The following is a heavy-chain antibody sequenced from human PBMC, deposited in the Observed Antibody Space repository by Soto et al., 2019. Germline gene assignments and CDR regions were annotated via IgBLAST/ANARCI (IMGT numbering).Heavy chain of an antibody. V-gene: IGHV6-1*01. CDR2: TYYRSKWYN. Sequence: SQTLPLSYDISGDNVSSNSAAWNWIRKSPSRGLERLGRTYYRSKWYNDYAVSVKSRIAISPDTSKNQFSLQLNSVTPEDTAVYYCSRDTSTVFDYWGQGTLVTVSS. CDR1: GDNVSSNSAA. D-gene: IGHD5-12*01. J-gene: IGHJ4*02. CDR3: SRDTSTVFDY.